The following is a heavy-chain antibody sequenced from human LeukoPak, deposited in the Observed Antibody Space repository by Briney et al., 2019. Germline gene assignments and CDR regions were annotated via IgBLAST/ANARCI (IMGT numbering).Heavy chain of an antibody. V-gene: IGHV1-8*01. CDR2: MNPKSGNT. CDR1: GYTFTSYD. CDR3: ARRAVDNSYYYYMDV. Sequence: AASVKVSCKASGYTFTSYDINWVRQATGQGLEWMGWMNPKSGNTGYAQKFQGRVTITRNTSISTAYMEVSSLRYEDTAVYYCARRAVDNSYYYYMDVWGKGTTVTVSS. J-gene: IGHJ6*03. D-gene: IGHD6-19*01.